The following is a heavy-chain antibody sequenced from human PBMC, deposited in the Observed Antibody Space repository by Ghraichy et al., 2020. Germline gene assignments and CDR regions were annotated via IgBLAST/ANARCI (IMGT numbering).Heavy chain of an antibody. V-gene: IGHV3-33*01. Sequence: GGSLRLSCAASGFSLRSYGMHWVRQAPGKGLEWVAVVWHDGTNKYYAESVQGRFTISRDTSKNTLYLQINSLRVEDTAVYYCAGAFSQGWLDPWGQGTLVTVSS. CDR2: VWHDGTNK. D-gene: IGHD4/OR15-4a*01. J-gene: IGHJ5*02. CDR3: AGAFSQGWLDP. CDR1: GFSLRSYG.